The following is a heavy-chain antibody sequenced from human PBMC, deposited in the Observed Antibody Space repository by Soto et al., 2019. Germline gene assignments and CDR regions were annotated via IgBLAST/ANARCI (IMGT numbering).Heavy chain of an antibody. CDR2: INPILRMS. CDR3: ASSYGSGYRAFDY. D-gene: IGHD3-10*01. J-gene: IGHJ4*02. CDR1: GDTFSFYS. Sequence: QVQLVQSGAEVKKPGSSVKVSCKASGDTFSFYSINWVRQAPGLGLEWMGRINPILRMSNYAQRFQGRVTMPADKSTRTAYMELSSLRAEDTAMYYCASSYGSGYRAFDYWGQGALVTVSS. V-gene: IGHV1-69*02.